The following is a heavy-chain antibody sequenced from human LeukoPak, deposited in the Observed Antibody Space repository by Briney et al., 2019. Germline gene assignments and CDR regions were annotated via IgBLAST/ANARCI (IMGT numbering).Heavy chain of an antibody. J-gene: IGHJ4*02. CDR2: ISSSSSYI. V-gene: IGHV3-21*01. CDR1: GFTCSSYS. CDR3: ARDYSSGWPYFDY. Sequence: GGSLRLSCAASGFTCSSYSMNWVRQAPGKGLEWVSSISSSSSYIYYADSVKGRFTISRDNAKNSLYLQMNSLRAEDTAVYYCARDYSSGWPYFDYWGQGTLVTVSS. D-gene: IGHD6-19*01.